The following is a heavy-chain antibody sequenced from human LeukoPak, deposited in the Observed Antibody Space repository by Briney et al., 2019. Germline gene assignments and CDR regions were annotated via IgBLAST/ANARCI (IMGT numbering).Heavy chain of an antibody. CDR3: AKSSSSPRLFDY. Sequence: GGSLRLSCAASGFTFSSYAMSWVRQAPGKGLDWVSAISGSGDSTYYADSVKGRFTISRDSSKNTLYLQMNSLRAEDTAVYYCAKSSSSPRLFDYWGQGTLVTVSS. CDR2: ISGSGDST. CDR1: GFTFSSYA. V-gene: IGHV3-23*01. D-gene: IGHD6-6*01. J-gene: IGHJ4*02.